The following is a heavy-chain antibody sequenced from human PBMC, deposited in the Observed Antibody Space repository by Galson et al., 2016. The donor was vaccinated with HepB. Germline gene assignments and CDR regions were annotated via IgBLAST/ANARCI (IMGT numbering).Heavy chain of an antibody. V-gene: IGHV6-1*01. J-gene: IGHJ4*02. CDR2: TYYRSKWFY. CDR3: ARLRFSSSWYEDY. D-gene: IGHD6-13*01. CDR1: GDSVSSNNAG. Sequence: CAISGDSVSSNNAGWNWIRQSPSRGLEWLGRTYYRSKWFYDYAESVKSRITIKPDTTKNQFSLQLNSVTVEDTAVYYCARLRFSSSWYEDYWGQGTLVTVSS.